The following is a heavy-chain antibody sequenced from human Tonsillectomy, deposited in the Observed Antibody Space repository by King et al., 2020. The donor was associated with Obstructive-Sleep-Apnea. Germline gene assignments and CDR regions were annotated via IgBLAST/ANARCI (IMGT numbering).Heavy chain of an antibody. J-gene: IGHJ3*02. CDR1: GFTFSSYW. D-gene: IGHD3-10*01. Sequence: VQLVESGGGLVQPGGSLRLSCAASGFTFSSYWIHWVRQAPGKGLVWVSRINSDGSSTSYADSVKGRFTISRDNAKNTLYLQMNSLRAEDTAVYYCGYGSENYYNGYAFDIWGQGTMVTVSS. V-gene: IGHV3-74*01. CDR2: INSDGSST. CDR3: GYGSENYYNGYAFDI.